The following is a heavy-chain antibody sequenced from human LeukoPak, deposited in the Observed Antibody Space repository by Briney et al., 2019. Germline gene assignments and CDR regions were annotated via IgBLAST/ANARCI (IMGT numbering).Heavy chain of an antibody. CDR3: AAGSVHLNAFDI. V-gene: IGHV1-58*02. CDR2: IVVGSGNT. Sequence: SVKVSCKASGFTFTSSAMQWVRQARGQRLEWTGWIVVGSGNTNYAQKFQERVTITRDMSTSTAYMELSSLRSEDTAVYYCAAGSVHLNAFDIWGQGTMVTVSS. D-gene: IGHD1-1*01. CDR1: GFTFTSSA. J-gene: IGHJ3*02.